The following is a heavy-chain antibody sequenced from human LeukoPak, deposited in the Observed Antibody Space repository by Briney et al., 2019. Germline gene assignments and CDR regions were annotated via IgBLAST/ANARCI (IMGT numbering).Heavy chain of an antibody. Sequence: PGGSLRLSCAASGFTFSSYAMSWVRQAPGKGLEWVSAISGSGGSTYYADSVKGRFTISRDNSKNTLYLQMNSLRAEDTAVYYRAKRARRQGPDQGGFDYWGQGTLVTVSS. CDR2: ISGSGGST. J-gene: IGHJ4*02. D-gene: IGHD1-14*01. CDR3: AKRARRQGPDQGGFDY. CDR1: GFTFSSYA. V-gene: IGHV3-23*01.